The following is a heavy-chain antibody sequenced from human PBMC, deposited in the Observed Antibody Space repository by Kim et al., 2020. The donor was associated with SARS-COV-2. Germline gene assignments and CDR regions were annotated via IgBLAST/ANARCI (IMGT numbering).Heavy chain of an antibody. Sequence: GGSLRLSCAASGFTFSTYSMNWVRQAPGKGLEWVSSISSSSNYIYYADSVKGRFTISRDNAKNSLYLQMNSLRAEDTAVYYCARVFQQEWERFTYFGYYYYGMDVWGQGTTVTVSS. D-gene: IGHD1-26*01. CDR1: GFTFSTYS. V-gene: IGHV3-21*01. CDR2: ISSSSNYI. J-gene: IGHJ6*02. CDR3: ARVFQQEWERFTYFGYYYYGMDV.